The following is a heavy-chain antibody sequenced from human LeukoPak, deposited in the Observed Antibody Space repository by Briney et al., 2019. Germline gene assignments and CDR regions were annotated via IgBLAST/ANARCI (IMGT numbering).Heavy chain of an antibody. V-gene: IGHV5-51*01. CDR2: IYPGDSDT. CDR1: GYSFTSYW. CDR3: AKCRAAAGPLVAFDI. D-gene: IGHD6-13*01. J-gene: IGHJ3*02. Sequence: GESLKISCKGPGYSFTSYWIGWVRQMPGKGLEWMGIIYPGDSDTRYSPSFQGQVTISADKSISTAYLQWSSLKASDTAMYYCAKCRAAAGPLVAFDIWGQGTMVTVSS.